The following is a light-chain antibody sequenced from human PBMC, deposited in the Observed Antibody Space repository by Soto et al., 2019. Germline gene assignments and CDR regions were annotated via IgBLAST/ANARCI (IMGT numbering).Light chain of an antibody. J-gene: IGKJ4*01. CDR2: AAS. V-gene: IGKV1-39*01. Sequence: DIQMTQSPSSLSASVGDRVTITCRASQRINSYLNWYQQRPGKAPNLLIYAASTLESGVPSRFSGSGSGTEFTLTISSLQPEDFATYYCQQSHSTPTTFGGGTKVEIK. CDR1: QRINSY. CDR3: QQSHSTPTT.